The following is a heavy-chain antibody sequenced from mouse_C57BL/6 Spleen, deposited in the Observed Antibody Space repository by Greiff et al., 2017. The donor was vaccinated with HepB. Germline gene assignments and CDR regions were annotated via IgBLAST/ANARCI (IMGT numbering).Heavy chain of an antibody. CDR3: ARGPYYYGSSYNYFDY. CDR2: IDPSDSYT. CDR1: GYTFTSYW. D-gene: IGHD1-1*01. J-gene: IGHJ2*01. V-gene: IGHV1-69*01. Sequence: QVQLQQSGAELVMPGASVKLSCKASGYTFTSYWMHWVKQRPGQGLEWIGEIDPSDSYTNYNQKFKGKSTLTVDKSSSTAYMQLSSLTSEDSAVYYCARGPYYYGSSYNYFDYWGQGTTLTVSS.